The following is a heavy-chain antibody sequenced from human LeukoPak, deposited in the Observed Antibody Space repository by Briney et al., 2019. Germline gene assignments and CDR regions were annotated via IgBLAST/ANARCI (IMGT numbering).Heavy chain of an antibody. Sequence: GGSLRLSCAASGFTFSSYSMNWVRQAPGKGLEWVSSISSSGSTIYYADSVKGRFTISRDNAKNSLYLQMNSLRAEDTAVYYCARDEQGPTGWFDLWGQGTLVTVSS. CDR1: GFTFSSYS. CDR3: ARDEQGPTGWFDL. CDR2: ISSSGSTI. V-gene: IGHV3-21*04. D-gene: IGHD3-10*01. J-gene: IGHJ5*02.